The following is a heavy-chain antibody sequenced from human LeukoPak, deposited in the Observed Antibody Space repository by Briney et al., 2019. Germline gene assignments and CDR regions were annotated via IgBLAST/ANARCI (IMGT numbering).Heavy chain of an antibody. D-gene: IGHD5-18*01. Sequence: ASVKVSCKASGYTSTSYAMNWVRQAPGQGLEWMGWISTYNGNPNYAQKFQGRVTITADESTSTAYMELSSLRSEDTAVYYCARVRAHGSPFMYQLSKSDGYGSYYYYGMDVWGQGTTVTVSS. J-gene: IGHJ6*02. CDR3: ARVRAHGSPFMYQLSKSDGYGSYYYYGMDV. CDR1: GYTSTSYA. V-gene: IGHV1-18*01. CDR2: ISTYNGNP.